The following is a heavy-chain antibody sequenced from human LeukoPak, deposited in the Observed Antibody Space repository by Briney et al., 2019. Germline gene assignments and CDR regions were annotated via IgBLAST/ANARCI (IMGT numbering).Heavy chain of an antibody. CDR1: GFTFSNAW. V-gene: IGHV4-4*02. J-gene: IGHJ4*02. CDR2: MYYSGST. CDR3: ARQLGDRLLFDY. Sequence: PGGSLRLSCAASGFTFSNAWMSWVRQAPGKGLEWIGSMYYSGSTHYNSSLKSRVTISLDTSRNQFSLKLSSVTAADTAVYYCARQLGDRLLFDYWGQGTLVTVSS. D-gene: IGHD2-21*01.